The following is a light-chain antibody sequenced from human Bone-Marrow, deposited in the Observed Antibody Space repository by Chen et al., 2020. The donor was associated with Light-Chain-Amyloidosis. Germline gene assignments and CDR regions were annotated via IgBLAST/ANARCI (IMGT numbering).Light chain of an antibody. CDR3: QQYNSWPPWT. V-gene: IGKV3-15*01. J-gene: IGKJ1*01. CDR1: QSIGTN. Sequence: EIVMTQSPVTLSVSPGERATLSCRASQSIGTNLAWYQQTPGQAPRLLIYDSSTRATGIAARFSGSGSGTDFTLTISSLQSEDFAVYYCQQYNSWPPWTFGQGTKVEIK. CDR2: DSS.